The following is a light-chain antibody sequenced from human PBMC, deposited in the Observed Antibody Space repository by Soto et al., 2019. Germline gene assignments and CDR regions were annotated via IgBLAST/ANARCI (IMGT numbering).Light chain of an antibody. CDR2: AAS. CDR1: QTISSY. J-gene: IGKJ1*01. CDR3: QQSYATPRT. Sequence: IQMTHSPSSLSASVVDRVRITFLASQTISSYLNWYQQKPGKAPKLLIYAASSLQSGVPSRFSGSGSGADFTLTISSLQPEDFATYYCQQSYATPRTFGQGTKVDIK. V-gene: IGKV1-39*01.